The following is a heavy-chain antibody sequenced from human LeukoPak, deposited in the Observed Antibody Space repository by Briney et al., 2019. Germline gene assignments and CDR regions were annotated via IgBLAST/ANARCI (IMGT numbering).Heavy chain of an antibody. J-gene: IGHJ5*02. CDR1: GGSISSSSYY. CDR2: IYYSGST. Sequence: PSETLSLTCTVSGGSISSSSYYWGWIRQPPGKGLEWTGSIYYSGSTYYNPSLKSRVTISVDTSKNQFSLKLSSVTAADTAVYYCARALRRLPRAAAGKIGWFDPWGQGTLVTVSS. CDR3: ARALRRLPRAAAGKIGWFDP. D-gene: IGHD6-13*01. V-gene: IGHV4-39*01.